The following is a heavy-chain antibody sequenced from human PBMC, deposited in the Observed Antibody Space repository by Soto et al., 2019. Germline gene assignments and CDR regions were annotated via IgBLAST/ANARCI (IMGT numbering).Heavy chain of an antibody. D-gene: IGHD4-4*01. CDR1: GGSFSGYY. CDR2: INHSGST. V-gene: IGHV4-34*01. J-gene: IGHJ4*01. CDR3: ASFQRPSNPPDY. Sequence: PSETLSLTCTVSGGSFSGYYWSWIRQPPGKGLEWIGEINHSGSTNYNPSLKSRVTISVDTSKNQFSLKLSSVTAADTAVYYCASFQRPSNPPDYWRKGTMVTV.